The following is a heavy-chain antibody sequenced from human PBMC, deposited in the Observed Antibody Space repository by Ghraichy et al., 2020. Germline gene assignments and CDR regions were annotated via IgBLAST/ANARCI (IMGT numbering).Heavy chain of an antibody. D-gene: IGHD1-26*01. V-gene: IGHV1-18*01. CDR2: ISAHNGDT. CDR1: GYTFTKYG. CDR3: ARWEWELIRANDY. Sequence: ASVKVSCKASGYTFTKYGITWVRQAPGQGLEWMGWISAHNGDTNYAQKVQGRVTMTTDTSTSTAYMELGSLRSDDTAVYYCARWEWELIRANDYLGQGTLVTVSS. J-gene: IGHJ4*02.